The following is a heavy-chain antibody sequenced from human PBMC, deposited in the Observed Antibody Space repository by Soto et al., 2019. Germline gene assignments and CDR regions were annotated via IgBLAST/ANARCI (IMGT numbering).Heavy chain of an antibody. D-gene: IGHD3-3*01. CDR1: GFTFTSSA. CDR2: IVVGSGNT. Sequence: LVKVSCKASGFTFTSSAVQWVRQARGQRLEWIGWIVVGSGNTNYAQKFQERVTITRDMSTSTAYMELSSLRSEDTAVYYCAAAPPPYYDFWSGYTGLYYFDYWGQGTLVTVSS. J-gene: IGHJ4*02. CDR3: AAAPPPYYDFWSGYTGLYYFDY. V-gene: IGHV1-58*01.